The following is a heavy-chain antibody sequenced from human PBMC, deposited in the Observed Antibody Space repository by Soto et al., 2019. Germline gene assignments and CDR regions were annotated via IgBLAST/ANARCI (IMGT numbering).Heavy chain of an antibody. CDR2: INSDGSST. V-gene: IGHV3-74*01. D-gene: IGHD5-18*01. Sequence: SLRLSCAACGFTLSSYWMHCVRQAPEKGLVWVSRINSDGSSTSYADSVKGRFTISRDNAKNTLYLQMNSLRAEDTAVYYCATFLGGYSYGLFNYWGQGTLVTVSS. CDR1: GFTLSSYW. J-gene: IGHJ4*02. CDR3: ATFLGGYSYGLFNY.